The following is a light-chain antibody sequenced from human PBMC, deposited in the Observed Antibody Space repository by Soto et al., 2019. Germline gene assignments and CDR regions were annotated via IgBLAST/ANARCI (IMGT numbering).Light chain of an antibody. CDR3: SSYTRTTVV. CDR1: TSDVGGYSY. J-gene: IGLJ2*01. CDR2: DGS. V-gene: IGLV2-14*03. Sequence: QSALTQPASVSGSPGQSVTISCTATTSDVGGYSYLSWYQQHPGKAPKLILYDGSSRPSGVSNRFSGSKSGNTASLIISGLQPEDEADYHCSSYTRTTVVFGGGTKLTVL.